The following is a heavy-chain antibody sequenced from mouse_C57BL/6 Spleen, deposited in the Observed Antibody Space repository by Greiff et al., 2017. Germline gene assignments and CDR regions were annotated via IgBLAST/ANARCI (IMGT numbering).Heavy chain of an antibody. CDR3: TTDGSSYAMDY. CDR2: IDPENGDT. CDR1: GFNIKDDY. Sequence: EVNVVESGAELVRPGASVKLSCTASGFNIKDDYMHWVKQRPEQGLEWIGWIDPENGDTEYASKFQGKATITADTSSNTAYLQLSSLTSEDTAVYYCTTDGSSYAMDYWGQGTSVTVSS. V-gene: IGHV14-4*01. D-gene: IGHD2-3*01. J-gene: IGHJ4*01.